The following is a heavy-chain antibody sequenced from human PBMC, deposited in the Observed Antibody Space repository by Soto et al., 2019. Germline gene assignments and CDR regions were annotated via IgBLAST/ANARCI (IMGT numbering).Heavy chain of an antibody. CDR2: INTDTGNT. D-gene: IGHD6-6*01. CDR1: GYSFANYG. J-gene: IGHJ5*02. CDR3: ARALMYTSSPDSWFDP. V-gene: IGHV1-18*01. Sequence: QVQLVQSGVEVKKPGASVKVSCKTSGYSFANYGINWVRQAPGQGLEWMGWINTDTGNTVYAQTFQGRVTMTTDTSTSTVFMDLRSLRTDDTAVYYCARALMYTSSPDSWFDPWGQGTLVTVSS.